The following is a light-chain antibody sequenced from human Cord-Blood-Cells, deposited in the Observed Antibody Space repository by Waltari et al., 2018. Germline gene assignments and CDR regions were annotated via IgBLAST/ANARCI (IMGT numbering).Light chain of an antibody. CDR3: QQYYSTPT. CDR1: QSVLYSSNNKNH. Sequence: DIVMTQSPDSLAVSLGERANINCKSSQSVLYSSNNKNHLAWYQQKPGQPPKLLIYWASTRESGVPDRFSGSGSGTDFTLTISSLQAEDVAVYYCQQYYSTPTFGPGTKVDIK. CDR2: WAS. J-gene: IGKJ3*01. V-gene: IGKV4-1*01.